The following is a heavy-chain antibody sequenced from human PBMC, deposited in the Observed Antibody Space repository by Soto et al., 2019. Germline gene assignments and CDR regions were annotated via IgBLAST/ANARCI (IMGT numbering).Heavy chain of an antibody. CDR2: IYYSGSA. CDR1: GGSISTYY. Sequence: SETLSLTCTVSGGSISTYYWNWIRQPPGKGLESIGYIYYSGSANYSPSLKSRVTISVDTSKNQFSLKLSSVTAADTAVYYCARDGRAAHYYYYGMDVWGQGTTVTVSS. V-gene: IGHV4-59*01. CDR3: ARDGRAAHYYYYGMDV. D-gene: IGHD6-6*01. J-gene: IGHJ6*02.